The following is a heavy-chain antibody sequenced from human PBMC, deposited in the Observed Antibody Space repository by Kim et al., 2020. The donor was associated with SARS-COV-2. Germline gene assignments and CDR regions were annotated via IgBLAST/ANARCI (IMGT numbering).Heavy chain of an antibody. J-gene: IGHJ4*02. CDR2: IYYSGST. Sequence: SETLSLTCTVSGGSISSYYWSWIRQPPGKGLEWIGYIYYSGSTNYNPSLKSRVTISVDTSKNQFSLKLSSVTAADTAVYYCARDDGGYNSYWGQGTLVTVSS. V-gene: IGHV4-59*01. CDR1: GGSISSYY. CDR3: ARDDGGYNSY. D-gene: IGHD5-12*01.